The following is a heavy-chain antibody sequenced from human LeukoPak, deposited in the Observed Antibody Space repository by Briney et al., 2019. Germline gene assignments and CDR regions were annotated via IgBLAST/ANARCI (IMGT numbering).Heavy chain of an antibody. CDR2: ISSSSSTI. V-gene: IGHV3-48*01. CDR3: ARDLRGSGSYYWYYFDY. CDR1: GFTFSSYS. J-gene: IGHJ4*02. D-gene: IGHD3-10*01. Sequence: GGSLRLSCAASGFTFSSYSMNWVRQAPGKGLEWVSYISSSSSTIYYADSVKGRFTISRDNAKNSLYLQMNSLRAEDTAVYYCARDLRGSGSYYWYYFDYWGQGTLVTVSS.